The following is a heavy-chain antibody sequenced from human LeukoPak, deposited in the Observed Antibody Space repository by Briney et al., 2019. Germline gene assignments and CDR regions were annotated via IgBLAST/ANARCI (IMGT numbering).Heavy chain of an antibody. CDR2: ISSSGNMI. CDR3: AGTDVGY. Sequence: GGSLRLSCAASGFTFSSYEMNWVRQAPGKGLEWVSYISSSGNMIYYADSVKGRFTISRDNVKNSLYLQMHSLRADDTAIYYCAGTDVGYWGQGTLVTVSS. CDR1: GFTFSSYE. J-gene: IGHJ4*02. V-gene: IGHV3-48*03.